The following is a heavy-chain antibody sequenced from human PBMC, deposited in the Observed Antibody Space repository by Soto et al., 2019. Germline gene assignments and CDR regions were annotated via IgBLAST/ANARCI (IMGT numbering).Heavy chain of an antibody. CDR2: IYSGGST. D-gene: IGHD3-10*01. Sequence: EVQLVESEGGLVQPGGSLRLSCAASGFTVSSNYMSWVRQAPGKGLEWVSVIYSGGSTYYADSVKGRFTISRDNSKNTLYLQMNSLRAEDSAVYYCASETMEIFDYWGQGTLVTVSS. CDR1: GFTVSSNY. V-gene: IGHV3-66*01. J-gene: IGHJ4*02. CDR3: ASETMEIFDY.